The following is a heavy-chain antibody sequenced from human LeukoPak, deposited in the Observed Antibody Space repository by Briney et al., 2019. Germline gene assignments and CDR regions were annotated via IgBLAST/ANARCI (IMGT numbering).Heavy chain of an antibody. CDR2: INPGGGNT. CDR3: ARVLCSSTSCYSSPWFDP. V-gene: IGHV1-46*01. CDR1: GYTFTNYY. Sequence: GASVKVSCKASGYTFTNYYMHWVRQAPGQGLEWMGLINPGGGNTNYAQNFQGRVTMTRDTSISTAYMELSRLRSEDTAVYYCARVLCSSTSCYSSPWFDPWGQGTLVTVSS. J-gene: IGHJ5*02. D-gene: IGHD2-2*01.